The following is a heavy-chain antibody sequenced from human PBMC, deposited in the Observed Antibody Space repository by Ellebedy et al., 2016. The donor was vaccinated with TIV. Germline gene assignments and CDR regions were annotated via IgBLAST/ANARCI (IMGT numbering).Heavy chain of an antibody. Sequence: SLKISCAASGFTFDDQAMHWVRQVPGLGLEWVAGISWNSGDIGCADTVKGRFTISRDNAKNSLYLQMNSLRDEDTAVYYCANDRSYGSSWYHYLDYWGQGILVTVSS. J-gene: IGHJ4*02. CDR2: ISWNSGDI. V-gene: IGHV3-9*01. D-gene: IGHD6-13*01. CDR1: GFTFDDQA. CDR3: ANDRSYGSSWYHYLDY.